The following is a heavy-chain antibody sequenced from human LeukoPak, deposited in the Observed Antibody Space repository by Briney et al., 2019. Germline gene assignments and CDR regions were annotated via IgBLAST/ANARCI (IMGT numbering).Heavy chain of an antibody. J-gene: IGHJ6*03. D-gene: IGHD6-13*01. V-gene: IGHV3-30*02. CDR3: AKVGSGSSSWYPYYYYYMDV. Sequence: GGSLRLSCAASGFTFSSYGMHWVRQAPGKGLEWVAFIRYDGSNKYYADSVKGRFTISRDNSKNTLYLQMNSLRAEDTAVYYCAKVGSGSSSWYPYYYYYMDVWGKGTTVTISS. CDR1: GFTFSSYG. CDR2: IRYDGSNK.